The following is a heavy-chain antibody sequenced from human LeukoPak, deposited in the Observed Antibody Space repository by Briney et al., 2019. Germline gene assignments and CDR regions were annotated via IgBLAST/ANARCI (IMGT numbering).Heavy chain of an antibody. V-gene: IGHV1-8*01. CDR2: MNPNSGNT. CDR1: GYTFTSYD. J-gene: IGHJ4*02. D-gene: IGHD1-26*01. CDR3: ARLKWELNYYFDY. Sequence: GASVKVSCKASGYTFTSYDINWVRQATGQGLEWMGWMNPNSGNTGYAQKFQGRVTMTRNTSISTAYMELRSLRSEDTAVYYCARLKWELNYYFDYWGQGTLVTVSS.